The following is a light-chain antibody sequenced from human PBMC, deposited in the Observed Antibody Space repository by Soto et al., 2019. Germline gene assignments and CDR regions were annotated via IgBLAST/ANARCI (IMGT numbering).Light chain of an antibody. CDR2: SAS. CDR3: QQYKNWPPWT. V-gene: IGKV3-15*01. Sequence: ETVMTQSPATLSLSPGERATLSCRASQSVSTNLVWYQQRPGQAPRLLIYSASIRATGIPARFSGSGSETEFTHTIRSLQSEDSALYYCQQYKNWPPWTFGQGTKVEV. CDR1: QSVSTN. J-gene: IGKJ1*01.